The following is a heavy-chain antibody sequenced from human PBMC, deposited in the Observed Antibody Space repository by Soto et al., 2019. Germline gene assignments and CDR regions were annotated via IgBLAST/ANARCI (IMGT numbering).Heavy chain of an antibody. CDR2: IDPSDSDS. CDR1: GYSFTSYW. Sequence: PRESLKISCKGSGYSFTSYWISWVRQMPGKGLEWMGRIDPSDSDSNYSPSFQGHVTISADKSVSTVYLQWSSLEASDTAMYYCVRHLNGFDPWGQGTLVTVSS. J-gene: IGHJ5*02. V-gene: IGHV5-10-1*01. CDR3: VRHLNGFDP.